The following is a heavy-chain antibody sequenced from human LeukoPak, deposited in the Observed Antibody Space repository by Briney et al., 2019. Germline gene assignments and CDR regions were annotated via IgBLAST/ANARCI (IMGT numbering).Heavy chain of an antibody. V-gene: IGHV1-2*02. D-gene: IGHD3-16*01. CDR1: GYTFTCYY. CDR3: ARTFPPSNWFDP. Sequence: ASVTVSCKASGYTFTCYYMHWVRQAPGQGLEWMGWINPNSGGTNYAQKFQGRVTMTRDTSISTAYMELSRLRSDDTAVYYCARTFPPSNWFDPWGQGTLVTVSS. CDR2: INPNSGGT. J-gene: IGHJ5*02.